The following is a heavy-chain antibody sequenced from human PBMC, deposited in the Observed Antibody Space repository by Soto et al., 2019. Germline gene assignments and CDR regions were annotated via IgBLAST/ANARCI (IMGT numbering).Heavy chain of an antibody. CDR1: GYTFTSYC. CDR2: ISAYNGNT. D-gene: IGHD2-21*02. CDR3: AREGTYCGGDCYSDY. Sequence: ASVKVSCKASGYTFTSYCISWVLQAPGQGLEWMGWISAYNGNTNYAQKLQGRVTMTTDTSTSTAYMELRSLRSDDTAVYYCAREGTYCGGDCYSDYWGQGTLVTVSS. V-gene: IGHV1-18*04. J-gene: IGHJ4*02.